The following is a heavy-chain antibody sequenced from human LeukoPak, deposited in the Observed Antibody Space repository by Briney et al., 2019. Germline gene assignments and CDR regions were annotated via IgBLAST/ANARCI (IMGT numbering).Heavy chain of an antibody. CDR1: GYTFTSYG. CDR3: ARESGSGSYYGMDV. CDR2: INAYNGNT. D-gene: IGHD3-10*01. V-gene: IGHV1-18*04. J-gene: IGHJ6*04. Sequence: ASVKVSCKASGYTFTSYGISWVRQAPGQGLEWMGWINAYNGNTNYAQKLQGRVTMTTDTSTSTAYMELRSLRSDDTAVYYCARESGSGSYYGMDVWGKGTTVTVSS.